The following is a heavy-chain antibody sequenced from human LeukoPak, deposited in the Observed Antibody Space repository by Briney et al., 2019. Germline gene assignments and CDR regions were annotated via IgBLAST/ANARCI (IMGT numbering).Heavy chain of an antibody. J-gene: IGHJ5*02. CDR1: GGSISNCY. CDR3: ARRMISELSIDEGNWLDP. Sequence: SETLSLTCTVSGGSISNCYWNWIRQSPGKGLEWIAYILSSGSTHHNPSLTSRISLPVDTSKNQFSLKLSSVTAADTAVYYCARRMISELSIDEGNWLDPWGQGTLVTVSS. V-gene: IGHV4-4*09. CDR2: ILSSGST. D-gene: IGHD3-22*01.